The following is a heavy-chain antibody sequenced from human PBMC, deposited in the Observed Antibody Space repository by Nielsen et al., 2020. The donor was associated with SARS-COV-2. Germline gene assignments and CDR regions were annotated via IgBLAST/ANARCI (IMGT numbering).Heavy chain of an antibody. V-gene: IGHV4-34*01. CDR3: ARAPKAIVVHHFDY. CDR2: IYYSGST. Sequence: SETLSLTCAVYGGSFSGYYWSWIRQPPGKGLEWIGSIYYSGSTYYNPSLKSRVTISVDTSKNQFSLKLSSVTAADTAVYYCARAPKAIVVHHFDYWGQGTLVTVSS. CDR1: GGSFSGYY. D-gene: IGHD3-22*01. J-gene: IGHJ4*02.